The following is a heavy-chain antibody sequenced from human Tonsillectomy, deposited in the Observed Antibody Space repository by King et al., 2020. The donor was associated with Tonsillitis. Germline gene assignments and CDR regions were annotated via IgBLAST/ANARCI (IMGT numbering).Heavy chain of an antibody. CDR2: IIPILGIR. CDR1: GDTFNSYA. Sequence: QVQLVQSGAEVKKPGSSVKVSCKASGDTFNSYAINWVRQAPGQGLEWMGRIIPILGIRKYAQNLQGRVTITADESTRTAYMEMSSLRSEDTAMYYCARGYSAMFRGWFDPWGQGTLVTVSS. CDR3: ARGYSAMFRGWFDP. J-gene: IGHJ5*02. D-gene: IGHD5-18*01. V-gene: IGHV1-69*18.